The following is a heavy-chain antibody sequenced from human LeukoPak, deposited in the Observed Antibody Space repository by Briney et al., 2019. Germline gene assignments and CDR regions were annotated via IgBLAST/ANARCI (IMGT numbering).Heavy chain of an antibody. Sequence: SETLSLTCSVSGVPITNSRFYWGWVRQSPGRGLEWIGVIYFSGLTYYNPSLKSPVTLSVDTSRNQFSLKLSSVTAADTAVYYCARRTDGSGSFFFDFWGQGILVSVSS. J-gene: IGHJ4*02. D-gene: IGHD3-10*01. CDR3: ARRTDGSGSFFFDF. V-gene: IGHV4-39*01. CDR2: IYFSGLT. CDR1: GVPITNSRFY.